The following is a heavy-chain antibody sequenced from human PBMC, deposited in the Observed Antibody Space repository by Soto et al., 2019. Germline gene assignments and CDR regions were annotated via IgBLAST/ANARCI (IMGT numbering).Heavy chain of an antibody. Sequence: PSETLSLTCAVSGGSISTSNWWSWVRQPPGKGLEWIGEVYRTGSTNYNPYLESRLTISVDKSKIQFSLKLSSLTAADTAVYYCARTSRFDCWGQGTLVTVSS. CDR3: ARTSRFDC. CDR2: VYRTGST. J-gene: IGHJ4*02. V-gene: IGHV4-4*02. CDR1: GGSISTSNW. D-gene: IGHD6-6*01.